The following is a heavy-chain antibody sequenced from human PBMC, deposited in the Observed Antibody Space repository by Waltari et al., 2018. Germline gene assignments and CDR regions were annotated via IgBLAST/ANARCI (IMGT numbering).Heavy chain of an antibody. CDR1: GFTFSSDD. CDR3: ARRPCRDGNCYMDH. Sequence: EVQLLESGGGLVQPGGSLRLSCAASGFTFSSDDMNWVRQAPGKGLDLVSYTTNSGGRPYNADSVKGRFTISRDNSKNMLYLQMNSLRAEDTAVYYCARRPCRDGNCYMDHWGQGTLVTVSS. V-gene: IGHV3-23*01. D-gene: IGHD2-15*01. CDR2: TTNSGGRP. J-gene: IGHJ4*02.